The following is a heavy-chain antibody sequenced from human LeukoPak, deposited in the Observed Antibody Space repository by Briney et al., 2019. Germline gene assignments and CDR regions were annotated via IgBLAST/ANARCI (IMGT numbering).Heavy chain of an antibody. J-gene: IGHJ5*02. CDR1: GGSFSGYF. V-gene: IGHV4-34*01. Sequence: SETLSLTCTVYGGSFSGYFWTWIRQPPGKGLEWIGEITHSGSTNYSPSLKSRVTISVDTSKNEFSLKLSSLTAADTAVYYCARDRPHNWFDPWGQGTLVTVSS. CDR3: ARDRPHNWFDP. CDR2: ITHSGST.